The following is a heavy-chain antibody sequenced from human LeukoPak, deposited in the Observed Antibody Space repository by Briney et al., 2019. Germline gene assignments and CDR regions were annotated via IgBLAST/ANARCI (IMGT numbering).Heavy chain of an antibody. J-gene: IGHJ6*02. Sequence: ASVKVSCKASGYTFTSYAMHWVRQAPGQRLEWMGWINAGNGNTKYSQKFQGRVTITRDTSASTAYMELSSLRSEDTAVYYCASEYYDSSGYSEEDYYYYYGMDVWGQGTTVTVSS. D-gene: IGHD3-22*01. CDR3: ASEYYDSSGYSEEDYYYYYGMDV. CDR2: INAGNGNT. CDR1: GYTFTSYA. V-gene: IGHV1-3*01.